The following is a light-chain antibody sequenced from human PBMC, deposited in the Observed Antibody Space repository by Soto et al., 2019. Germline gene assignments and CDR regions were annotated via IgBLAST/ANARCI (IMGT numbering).Light chain of an antibody. CDR1: QTIRSW. J-gene: IGKJ1*01. V-gene: IGKV1-5*03. Sequence: DIQMTQSPSTLSASVGDRVTITCRASQTIRSWLAWYQQKAGKAPKLLIYKASTLKSGVPSRFSGSGSGTEFTLTISSLQPDDFATYYCQHYNSYSEAFGQGTKVDIK. CDR2: KAS. CDR3: QHYNSYSEA.